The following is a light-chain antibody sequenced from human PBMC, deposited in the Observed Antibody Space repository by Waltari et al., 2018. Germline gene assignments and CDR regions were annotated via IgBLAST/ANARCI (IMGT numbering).Light chain of an antibody. V-gene: IGKV1-6*01. CDR1: HGIRND. CDR2: AAS. J-gene: IGKJ1*01. Sequence: AIQMTHSPSSLSASVGDRVTITCRTSHGIRNDLGWYQQKPGKAPKLLIAAASSLQSGVPSRFSGSGSGTDFTLTISSLQPEDFATYYCLQDYIYPRTFGQGTKVEIK. CDR3: LQDYIYPRT.